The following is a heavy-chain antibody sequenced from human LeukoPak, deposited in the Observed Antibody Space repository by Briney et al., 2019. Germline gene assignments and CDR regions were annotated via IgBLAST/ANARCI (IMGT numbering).Heavy chain of an antibody. CDR2: IYNGGTT. J-gene: IGHJ3*01. V-gene: IGHV3-66*02. CDR3: ARVLRSGISGFALNV. CDR1: GFTVSGDF. Sequence: GGSLRLSCAASGFTVSGDFMTWVRQAAGKGLEWVSIIYNGGTTYYADSVRGRFTISKDNSYSTLYLQMNSLGPDDTAIYYCARVLRSGISGFALNVWGQGTMVTVSS. D-gene: IGHD3-3*01.